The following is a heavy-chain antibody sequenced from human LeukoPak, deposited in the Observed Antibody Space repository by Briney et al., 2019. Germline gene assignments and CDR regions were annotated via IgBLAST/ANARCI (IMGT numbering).Heavy chain of an antibody. CDR3: VREGYFVFDF. J-gene: IGHJ4*02. D-gene: IGHD2-21*01. CDR1: GFIVSHNY. V-gene: IGHV3-7*01. Sequence: GGSLRLSCAASGFIVSHNYMTWVRQAPGKGLEWVANTKKDGSEKYYVDSVKGRFTISRDNAKNSLYLQMNSLRVEDTAVYYCVREGYFVFDFWGQGALVTVSS. CDR2: TKKDGSEK.